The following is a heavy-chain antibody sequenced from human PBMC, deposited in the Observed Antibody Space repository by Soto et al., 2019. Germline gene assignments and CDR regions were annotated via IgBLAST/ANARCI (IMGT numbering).Heavy chain of an antibody. D-gene: IGHD3-3*01. J-gene: IGHJ5*02. CDR3: ARIYDFWSGYYWFDP. CDR2: IYYSAIT. V-gene: IGHV4-59*12. CDR1: GGSISTYF. Sequence: SETLSLTCTVSGGSISTYFWTWIRQPPGKGLEWIGYIYYSAITDSNPSLKSRLTISVDTSKNQFSLNLRSVTAADTAVYYCARIYDFWSGYYWFDPWGQGTLVTVSS.